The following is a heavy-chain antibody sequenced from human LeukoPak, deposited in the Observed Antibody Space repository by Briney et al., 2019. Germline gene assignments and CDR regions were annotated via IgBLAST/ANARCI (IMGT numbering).Heavy chain of an antibody. CDR1: GYTFTSYY. CDR2: INPSGGRT. CDR3: AAEIAVAGTGGFDP. V-gene: IGHV1-46*01. J-gene: IGHJ5*02. Sequence: ASVKVSCKASGYTFTSYYIDWVRQAPGQGLEWMGIINPSGGRTTYAQKFQERVTITRDMSTSTAYMELSSLRSEDTAVYYCAAEIAVAGTGGFDPWGQGTLVTVSS. D-gene: IGHD6-19*01.